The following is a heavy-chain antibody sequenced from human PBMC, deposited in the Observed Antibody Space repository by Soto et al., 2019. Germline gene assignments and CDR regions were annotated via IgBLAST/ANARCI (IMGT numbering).Heavy chain of an antibody. CDR1: GYSFTSYW. CDR2: VYPGDSDT. CDR3: ARRNGDYLVDY. Sequence: GESLKISCKGSGYSFTSYWIAWVRQMPGKGLEWMGIVYPGDSDTRYSPSFQGQVTMSADKSISTAYLQWSSLRASDTAIYYCARRNGDYLVDYWGQGILVTVSS. D-gene: IGHD4-17*01. V-gene: IGHV5-51*01. J-gene: IGHJ4*02.